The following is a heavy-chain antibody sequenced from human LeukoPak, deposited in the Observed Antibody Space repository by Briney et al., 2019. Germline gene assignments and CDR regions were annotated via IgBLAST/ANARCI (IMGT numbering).Heavy chain of an antibody. Sequence: GGSLRISCAASGFTFSSYSMNWVRQAPGKGLEWVSYISSSSSTIYYADSVKGRFTISRDNAKNSLYLQMNSLRAEDTAVYYCAREWYYDFWSGYPGALQFDPWGQGTLVTVSS. J-gene: IGHJ5*02. CDR1: GFTFSSYS. V-gene: IGHV3-48*01. CDR2: ISSSSSTI. CDR3: AREWYYDFWSGYPGALQFDP. D-gene: IGHD3-3*01.